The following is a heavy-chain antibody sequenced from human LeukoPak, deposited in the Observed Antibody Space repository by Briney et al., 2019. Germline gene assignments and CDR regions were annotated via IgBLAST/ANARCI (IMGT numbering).Heavy chain of an antibody. V-gene: IGHV1-46*01. D-gene: IGHD2-15*01. CDR3: AAAQKGDIVVVGGYYYGMDV. Sequence: ASVKVSCKASGYTFTSYYMHWVRQAPGQGLEWMGIINPSGGSTSYAQKFQGRVTMTRDTSTSTIYMELSSLRSEDTAVYYCAAAQKGDIVVVGGYYYGMDVWGQGTTVTVSS. CDR1: GYTFTSYY. J-gene: IGHJ6*02. CDR2: INPSGGST.